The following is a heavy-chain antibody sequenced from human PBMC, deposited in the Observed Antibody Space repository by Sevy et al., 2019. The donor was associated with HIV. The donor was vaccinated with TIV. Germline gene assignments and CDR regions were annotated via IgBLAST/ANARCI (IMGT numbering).Heavy chain of an antibody. V-gene: IGHV4-34*01. CDR2: INHGGNT. CDR1: DGSFNDYY. J-gene: IGHJ2*01. Sequence: SETLSLTCAVYDGSFNDYYWTWIRQPPGKRLEWIGEINHGGNTNYNPSLESRVAISVDTSKRQVSLNLNSVTVADTDVYYCARKYIEDVTTPNSPSYFDLWGRGTLVTVSS. CDR3: ARKYIEDVTTPNSPSYFDL. D-gene: IGHD1-1*01.